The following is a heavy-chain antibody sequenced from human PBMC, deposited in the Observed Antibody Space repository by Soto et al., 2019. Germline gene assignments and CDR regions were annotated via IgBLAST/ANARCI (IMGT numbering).Heavy chain of an antibody. Sequence: QEQLVESVGGVVQPGRSLRLSCAASGFTFSTYAMHWVRQAPGKGLEWVAIISYDGSSKFYADSVKGRFTISRDNSKNTLYLQMNSLRDEDTAMYYCAREVGAIAAAGVGGYWGQGTLVTVSS. CDR1: GFTFSTYA. J-gene: IGHJ4*02. D-gene: IGHD6-25*01. V-gene: IGHV3-30-3*01. CDR3: AREVGAIAAAGVGGY. CDR2: ISYDGSSK.